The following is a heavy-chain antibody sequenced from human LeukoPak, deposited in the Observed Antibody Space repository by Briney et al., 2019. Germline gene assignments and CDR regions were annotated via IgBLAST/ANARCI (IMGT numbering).Heavy chain of an antibody. D-gene: IGHD2-15*01. Sequence: SETLSLTCTVSGGSVSSGSYYWSRIRQPPGKGLEWIGYIYYSGSTNYNPSLKSRVTISVDTSKNQFSLKLSSVTAADTAVYYCARTIGDAFDIWGQGIMVTVSS. CDR2: IYYSGST. CDR1: GGSVSSGSYY. V-gene: IGHV4-61*01. J-gene: IGHJ3*02. CDR3: ARTIGDAFDI.